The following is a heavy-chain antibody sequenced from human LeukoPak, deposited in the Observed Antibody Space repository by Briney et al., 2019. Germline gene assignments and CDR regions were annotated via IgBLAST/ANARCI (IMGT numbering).Heavy chain of an antibody. D-gene: IGHD1-20*01. CDR1: AFTFGDYA. V-gene: IGHV3-49*04. CDR3: ARGWYNWNDNVPQAYNMDV. J-gene: IGHJ6*02. Sequence: PGGSLRLSCTASAFTFGDYAMGWVRQAPGKGLEWVGLIRNKAYVGTTEYAASVKGRFRISRDDSNSIAYLQMNSLKTDDTAVYYCARGWYNWNDNVPQAYNMDVWGQGTTVTVSS. CDR2: IRNKAYVGTT.